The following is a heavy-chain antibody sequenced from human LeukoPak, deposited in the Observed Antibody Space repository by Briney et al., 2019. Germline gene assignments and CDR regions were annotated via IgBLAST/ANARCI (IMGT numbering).Heavy chain of an antibody. J-gene: IGHJ4*02. Sequence: LGGSLRLSCAASGFTFDDYAMHWVRQAPGKGLEWVSGIIWNSGSISYADSVKGRFTISRDNAKNSLYLQMNSLRAEDTALYYCAKGNLGAVTGSGDYWGQGTLVTVSS. V-gene: IGHV3-9*01. CDR1: GFTFDDYA. CDR3: AKGNLGAVTGSGDY. CDR2: IIWNSGSI. D-gene: IGHD6-19*01.